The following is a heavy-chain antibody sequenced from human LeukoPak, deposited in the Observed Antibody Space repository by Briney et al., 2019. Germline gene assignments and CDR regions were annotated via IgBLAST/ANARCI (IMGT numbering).Heavy chain of an antibody. CDR3: AYLQRDSSGPDAFDI. CDR1: GGSFSGYY. Sequence: SETLSLTCAVYGGSFSGYYWSWIRQPPGKGREWVGEINHSGSTNYNPSLKSRVTISVDTSKNQFSLKLSSVTAADTAVYYCAYLQRDSSGPDAFDIWGQGTMVTVSS. CDR2: INHSGST. J-gene: IGHJ3*02. D-gene: IGHD3-22*01. V-gene: IGHV4-34*01.